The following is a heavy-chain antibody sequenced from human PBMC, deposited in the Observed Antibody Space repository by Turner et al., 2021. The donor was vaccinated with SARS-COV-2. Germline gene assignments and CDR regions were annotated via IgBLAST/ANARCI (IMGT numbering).Heavy chain of an antibody. Sequence: QVQPGESWAEGRKPGSPGKVPCLASGGTFSSVNWVRQAPGKGLEWMGGIIPLPGIANYAQKFQGRVPVTADTSTSTVYMELSSLRSEDTAVYYCARPTSCGGNCYYFDLWGRGTLVTVSS. D-gene: IGHD2-21*02. CDR3: ARPTSCGGNCYYFDL. CDR2: IIPLPGIA. J-gene: IGHJ2*01. V-gene: IGHV1-69*04. CDR1: GGTFSS.